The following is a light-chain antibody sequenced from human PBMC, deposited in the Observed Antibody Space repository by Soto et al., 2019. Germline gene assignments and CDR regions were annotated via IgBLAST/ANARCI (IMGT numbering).Light chain of an antibody. V-gene: IGLV2-14*03. CDR2: GVS. Sequence: QSVLTHPASVSGPPGRSSTISCTETSSDDGGFNSVSWYQLYPGKAPKLIIYGVSNRPSGVSQRFSGSKSGNTASLTISGLRAEDEAEYYCSSYSHPTTRVFGPGTKVTVL. CDR3: SSYSHPTTRV. J-gene: IGLJ1*01. CDR1: SSDDGGFNS.